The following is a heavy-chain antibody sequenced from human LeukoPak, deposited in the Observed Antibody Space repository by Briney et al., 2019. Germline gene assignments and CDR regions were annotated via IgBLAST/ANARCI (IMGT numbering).Heavy chain of an antibody. CDR1: GGSTSSYY. D-gene: IGHD4-17*01. Sequence: PSETLSLTCTVSGGSTSSYYWSWIRQPAGKGLEWIGRIYTSGSTNYNPSLKSRVTMSVDTSKNQFSLKLSSVTAADTAVYYCAREGSTVTIITGNLDAFDIWGQGTMVTVSS. V-gene: IGHV4-4*07. CDR2: IYTSGST. J-gene: IGHJ3*02. CDR3: AREGSTVTIITGNLDAFDI.